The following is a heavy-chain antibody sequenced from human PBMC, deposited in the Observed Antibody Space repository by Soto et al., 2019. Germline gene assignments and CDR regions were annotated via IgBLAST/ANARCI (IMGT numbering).Heavy chain of an antibody. Sequence: QVQLVKYGVEVKKPGASVKVSCKASGYTFTSYGISWVRQAPGQGLEWMGWISAYNGNTNYAQKLQGRVTMTTDTSTSTAFMELRSLRSDDTAVYYCARLSYSSGWSPFDYWGQGTLVTVSS. CDR3: ARLSYSSGWSPFDY. CDR1: GYTFTSYG. V-gene: IGHV1-18*01. D-gene: IGHD6-19*01. J-gene: IGHJ4*02. CDR2: ISAYNGNT.